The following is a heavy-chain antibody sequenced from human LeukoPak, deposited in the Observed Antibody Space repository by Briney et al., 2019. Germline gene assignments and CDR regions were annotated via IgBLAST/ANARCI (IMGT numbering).Heavy chain of an antibody. CDR2: IYTSGST. J-gene: IGHJ4*02. D-gene: IGHD3-10*01. CDR1: GGSISSYY. CDR3: ARALKISMVRGLLFDY. V-gene: IGHV4-4*07. Sequence: SETLSLTCTVSGGSISSYYWSWIRQPAGRGLEWIGRIYTSGSTNYNPSLKSRVTMPVDTSKNQFSLKLSSVTAADTAVYYCARALKISMVRGLLFDYWGQGTLVTVSS.